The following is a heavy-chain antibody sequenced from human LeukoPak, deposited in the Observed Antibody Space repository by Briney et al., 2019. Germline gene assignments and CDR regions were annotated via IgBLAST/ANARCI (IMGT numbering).Heavy chain of an antibody. CDR2: INPSGGST. V-gene: IGHV1-46*04. CDR3: ARMGLKFRFDY. J-gene: IGHJ4*02. Sequence: ASVKVSCKASGYTFTSYYMHWVRQAPGQGLEWMGMINPSGGSTSYAQKLQGRVTMTRDTSTSTVYMELGSLRSEDSAVCYCARMGLKFRFDYWGQGTLVTVSS. CDR1: GYTFTSYY.